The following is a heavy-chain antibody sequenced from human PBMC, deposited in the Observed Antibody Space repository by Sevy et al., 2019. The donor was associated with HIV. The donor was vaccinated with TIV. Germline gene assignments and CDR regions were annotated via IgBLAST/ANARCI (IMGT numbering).Heavy chain of an antibody. CDR2: INHSGST. J-gene: IGHJ3*02. CDR3: ARVGNRGYSCCRPRGHALDI. CDR1: GGSFSGYY. Sequence: SEILSLTCAVYGGSFSGYYWSWIRQPPGKGLEWIGEINHSGSTNYNPSLKSRVTISVDTSKNQFSLKLSSVTAADTAVYYSARVGNRGYSCCRPRGHALDIWGQGTTVTVSS. V-gene: IGHV4-34*01. D-gene: IGHD5-18*01.